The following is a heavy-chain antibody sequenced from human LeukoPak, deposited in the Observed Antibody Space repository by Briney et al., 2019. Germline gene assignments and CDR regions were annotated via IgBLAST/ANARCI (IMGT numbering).Heavy chain of an antibody. Sequence: SETLSLTCPVSGGSISSGGYYWSWIRQHPGKGLEWIGYIYNSGSTYYNPSLKSRVTISVDRSKNQFSLKVSSVTAADTAVYYCARVLEGAASWEPFDYWGQGTLVTVSS. J-gene: IGHJ4*02. CDR1: GGSISSGGYY. D-gene: IGHD1-14*01. CDR2: IYNSGST. CDR3: ARVLEGAASWEPFDY. V-gene: IGHV4-31*03.